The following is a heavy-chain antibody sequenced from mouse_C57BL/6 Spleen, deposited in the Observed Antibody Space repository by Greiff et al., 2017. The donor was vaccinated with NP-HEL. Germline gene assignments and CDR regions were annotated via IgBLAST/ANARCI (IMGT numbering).Heavy chain of an antibody. CDR2: IYPGDGDT. J-gene: IGHJ2*01. D-gene: IGHD2-5*01. CDR3: ATYNNLYYFDY. CDR1: GYAFSSSW. V-gene: IGHV1-82*01. Sequence: QVQLQQSGPELVKPGASVKISCKASGYAFSSSWMNWVKQRPGKGLEWIGRIYPGDGDTNYNEKFKGKATLTADKSSSTAYMQLSSLTSEDSAIYFCATYNNLYYFDYWGQGTTLTVSS.